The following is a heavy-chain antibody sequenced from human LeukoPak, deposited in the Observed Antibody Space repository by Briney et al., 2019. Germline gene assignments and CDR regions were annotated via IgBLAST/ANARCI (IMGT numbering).Heavy chain of an antibody. CDR3: ARGSTSYGLWFDP. CDR2: IIPIFGTA. D-gene: IGHD2-2*01. J-gene: IGHJ5*02. CDR1: GGTFSSCA. Sequence: ASVKVSCKASGGTFSSCAISWVRQAPGQGLEWMGGIIPIFGTANYAQKFQGRVTITADESTSTAYMELSSLRSEDTAVYYCARGSTSYGLWFDPWGQGTLVTVSS. V-gene: IGHV1-69*13.